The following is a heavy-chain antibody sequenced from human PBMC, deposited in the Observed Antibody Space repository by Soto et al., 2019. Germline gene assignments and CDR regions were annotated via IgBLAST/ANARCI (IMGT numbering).Heavy chain of an antibody. CDR3: ARHRGPAPVY. D-gene: IGHD3-10*01. Sequence: QVQLQESGPGLVKPSETLSLTCTVSGGSISGYYWTWSRYPPGQVLERVGSLFYDGTTDSNPSLKSRLTMSLDTSKSHFSLKLRSVTAADTAVYYCARHRGPAPVYWGQGTLVTASS. V-gene: IGHV4-39*01. CDR2: LFYDGTT. J-gene: IGHJ4*02. CDR1: GGSISGYY.